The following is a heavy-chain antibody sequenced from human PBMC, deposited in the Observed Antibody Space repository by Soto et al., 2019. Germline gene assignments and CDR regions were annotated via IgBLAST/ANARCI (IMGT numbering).Heavy chain of an antibody. CDR3: ARDGDYVWGSGGMDV. J-gene: IGHJ6*02. V-gene: IGHV3-48*03. D-gene: IGHD3-16*01. CDR2: ISSSGSTI. Sequence: GGSLRLSCAASGSTFSSYEMNWVRQAPGKGLEWVSYISSSGSTIYYADSVKGRFTISRDNAKNSLYLQMNSLRAEDTAVYYCARDGDYVWGSGGMDVWGQVTTVTVSS. CDR1: GSTFSSYE.